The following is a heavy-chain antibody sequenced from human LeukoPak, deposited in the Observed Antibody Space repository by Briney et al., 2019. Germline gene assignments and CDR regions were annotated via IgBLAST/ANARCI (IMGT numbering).Heavy chain of an antibody. J-gene: IGHJ5*02. CDR1: GFTVSSNY. D-gene: IGHD3-22*01. V-gene: IGHV3-53*01. CDR3: ARDSDSSGYSMS. CDR2: IYIGGST. Sequence: PGGSLRLSCAASGFTVSSNYMSWVRQAPGKGLGWVSVIYIGGSTYYADCVKGRFTISRDNSKNTLYLQMNSLRAEDTAVDYCARDSDSSGYSMSWGQGTLVTVSS.